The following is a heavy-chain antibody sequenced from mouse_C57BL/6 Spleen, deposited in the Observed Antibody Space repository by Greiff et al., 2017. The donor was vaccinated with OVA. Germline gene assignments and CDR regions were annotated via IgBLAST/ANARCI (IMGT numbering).Heavy chain of an antibody. CDR2: IYPGDGDT. V-gene: IGHV1-82*01. D-gene: IGHD2-5*01. J-gene: IGHJ2*01. CDR3: ARALYYSNYVRSFDY. CDR1: GYAFSSSW. Sequence: VQLQQSGPELVKPGASVKISCKASGYAFSSSWMNWVKQRPGKGLEWIGRIYPGDGDTNYNGKFKGKATLTADKSSSTAYMQLSSLTSEDSAVYFCARALYYSNYVRSFDYWGQGTTLTVSS.